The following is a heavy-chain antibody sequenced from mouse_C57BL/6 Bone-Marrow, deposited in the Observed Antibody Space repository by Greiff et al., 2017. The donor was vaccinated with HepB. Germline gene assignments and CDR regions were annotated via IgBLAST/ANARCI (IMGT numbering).Heavy chain of an antibody. CDR2: IDPENGDT. CDR1: GFNIKDDY. D-gene: IGHD1-1*01. CDR3: TTWGTYGSSYYFDY. J-gene: IGHJ2*01. Sequence: EVKLQESGAELVRPGASVKLSCTASGFNIKDDYMHWVKQRPEQGLEWIGWIDPENGDTEYASKFQGKATITADTSSNTAYLQLSSLTSEDTAVYYCTTWGTYGSSYYFDYWGQGTTLTVSS. V-gene: IGHV14-4*01.